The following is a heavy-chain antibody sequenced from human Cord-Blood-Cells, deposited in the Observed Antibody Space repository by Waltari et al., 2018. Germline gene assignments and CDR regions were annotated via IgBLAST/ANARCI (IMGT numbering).Heavy chain of an antibody. CDR2: INHSGST. Sequence: QVQLQQWGAGLLKPSETLSLTCAVYGGSFSGYYWSWIRQPPGKGLEWIGEINHSGSTNDNPSLKSRVTVSVDTSKNQFSRKLSSVTAADTAVYYCARRTYYDFWSGYYSRAFDIWGQGTMVTVSS. V-gene: IGHV4-34*01. CDR3: ARRTYYDFWSGYYSRAFDI. D-gene: IGHD3-3*01. CDR1: GGSFSGYY. J-gene: IGHJ3*02.